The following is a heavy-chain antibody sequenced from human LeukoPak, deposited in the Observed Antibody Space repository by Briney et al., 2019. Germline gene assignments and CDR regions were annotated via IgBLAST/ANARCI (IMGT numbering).Heavy chain of an antibody. Sequence: GGSLRLSCAGYGFTFYRYAMSWGRQALGEGPEWGSPICASGGSIYYADSVKGRFTTSRDNSKNTLFLQMNSLRADDTAVYYCAKDPGRYCSSSSCYVSSFCGYFDYWGQGTLVAVSS. CDR1: GFTFYRYA. CDR2: ICASGGSI. J-gene: IGHJ4*02. V-gene: IGHV3-23*01. D-gene: IGHD2-2*01. CDR3: AKDPGRYCSSSSCYVSSFCGYFDY.